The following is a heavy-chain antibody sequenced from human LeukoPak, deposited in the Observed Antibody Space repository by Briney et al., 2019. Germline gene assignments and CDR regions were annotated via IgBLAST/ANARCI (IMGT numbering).Heavy chain of an antibody. J-gene: IGHJ4*02. CDR3: ARWLHHFDY. CDR2: IYYSGGT. V-gene: IGHV4-59*01. Sequence: SETLSLTCTVSGGSISSYYWSWIRQPPGKGLEWIGYIYYSGGTDYNPSLKSRVTISLDTSKNQFSLKLTSVTAADTAVYYCARWLHHFDYWGQGTLVTVSS. D-gene: IGHD5-24*01. CDR1: GGSISSYY.